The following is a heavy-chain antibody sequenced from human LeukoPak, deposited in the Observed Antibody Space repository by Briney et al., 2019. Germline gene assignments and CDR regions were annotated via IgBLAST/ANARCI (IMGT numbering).Heavy chain of an antibody. J-gene: IGHJ6*03. CDR1: GYTFTSYG. V-gene: IGHV1-2*02. CDR3: AREEWELPHYYYCYYMDV. Sequence: ASVKVSCKASGYTFTSYGISWVRQAPGQGLEWMGWINPNSGGTNYAQKFQGRVTMTRDTSISTAYMELSRLRSDDTAVYYCAREEWELPHYYYCYYMDVWGKGTTVTVSS. CDR2: INPNSGGT. D-gene: IGHD1-26*01.